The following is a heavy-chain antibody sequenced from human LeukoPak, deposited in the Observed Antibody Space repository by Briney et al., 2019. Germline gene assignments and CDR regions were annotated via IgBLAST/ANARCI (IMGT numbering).Heavy chain of an antibody. CDR3: ARHHARLRGWIGEVDF. CDR1: GGSINNYY. D-gene: IGHD3-10*01. Sequence: SETLSLTCSVSGGSINNYYWSWIRQPPGKGLEWIAYIYYSGSTNYNPSLKSRVTISVDTSKNQFSLMLSSVTAADTAVYYCARHHARLRGWIGEVDFWGQGALVTVSS. V-gene: IGHV4-59*08. J-gene: IGHJ4*02. CDR2: IYYSGST.